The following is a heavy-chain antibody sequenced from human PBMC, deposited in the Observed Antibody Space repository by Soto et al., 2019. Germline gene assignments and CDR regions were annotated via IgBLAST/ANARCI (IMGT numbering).Heavy chain of an antibody. Sequence: GGSLRLSCAASGFTFSSYWMHWVRQAPGKGLVWVSRINSDGSSTSYADSVKGRFTISRDNAKNTLYLQMNSLRAEDTAVYYCARLMLARPYYYYGMDVWGQGTTVTVSS. CDR1: GFTFSSYW. D-gene: IGHD2-8*01. V-gene: IGHV3-74*01. J-gene: IGHJ6*02. CDR2: INSDGSST. CDR3: ARLMLARPYYYYGMDV.